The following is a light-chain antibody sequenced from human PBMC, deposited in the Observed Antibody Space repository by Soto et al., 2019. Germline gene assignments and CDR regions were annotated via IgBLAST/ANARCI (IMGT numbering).Light chain of an antibody. V-gene: IGKV1-39*01. Sequence: DIQMTQSPSSLSASVGDRVTITCRASQTITYYLNWYQQKPGKAPKVLIYAASDLQTGVPSRFSGSGSATDFTLTINSLQPEDFATYYCQQSYSTPWTFGQGTTAEMK. CDR3: QQSYSTPWT. J-gene: IGKJ1*01. CDR2: AAS. CDR1: QTITYY.